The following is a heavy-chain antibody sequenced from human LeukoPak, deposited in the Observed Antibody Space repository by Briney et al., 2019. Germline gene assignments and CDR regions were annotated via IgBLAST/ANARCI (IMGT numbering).Heavy chain of an antibody. Sequence: PSETLSLTCTVSGGSVSGFYWSWIRQPPGKGLEWIGYIYYGGVVNYNPSLKSRVAISVDTSRNQFSLRLSPVTAADTAVYYCARHGSSLSPHFDYWGQGTLVTVSS. J-gene: IGHJ4*02. D-gene: IGHD6-6*01. CDR3: ARHGSSLSPHFDY. CDR1: GGSVSGFY. CDR2: IYYGGVV. V-gene: IGHV4-59*08.